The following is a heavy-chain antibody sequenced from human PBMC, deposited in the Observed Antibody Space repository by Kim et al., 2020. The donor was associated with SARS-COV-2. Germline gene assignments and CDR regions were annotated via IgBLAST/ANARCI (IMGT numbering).Heavy chain of an antibody. Sequence: GGSLRLSCAASGFTFSSYAMHWVRQAPGKGLEWVAVISYDGSNKYYADSVKGRFTISRDNSKNTLYLQMNSLRAEDTAVYYCARDLGIWGQGTLVTVSS. D-gene: IGHD1-20*01. J-gene: IGHJ4*02. V-gene: IGHV3-30-3*01. CDR2: ISYDGSNK. CDR1: GFTFSSYA. CDR3: ARDLGI.